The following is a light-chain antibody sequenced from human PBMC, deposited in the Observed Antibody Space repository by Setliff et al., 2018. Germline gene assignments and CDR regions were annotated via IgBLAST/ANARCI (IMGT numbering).Light chain of an antibody. J-gene: IGKJ2*01. CDR3: QQANSFPYT. CDR1: QDIDSW. Sequence: DIQMTQSPSSVSASVGDRVTFTCRASQDIDSWLAWYQQKPGKAPKLLIFGASSLQSGVPSRFSGSRSGTDFTLTISSLQPEDFATYYCQQANSFPYTFGQGTKVDIK. CDR2: GAS. V-gene: IGKV1-12*02.